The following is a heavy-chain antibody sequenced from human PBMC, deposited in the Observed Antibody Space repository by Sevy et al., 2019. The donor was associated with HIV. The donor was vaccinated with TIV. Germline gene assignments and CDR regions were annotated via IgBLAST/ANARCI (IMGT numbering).Heavy chain of an antibody. CDR1: RFTFSLYG. CDR2: ISKDGSNK. V-gene: IGHV3-30*18. J-gene: IGHJ4*02. CDR3: AKSMDTVTTRDY. D-gene: IGHD4-17*01. Sequence: GGSLRLSCAASRFTFSLYGMHWVRQAPGKGLEWVALISKDGSNKYYADSVKGRFTVSRDNSNNTLYLQLDSLGPEDTAMYYCAKSMDTVTTRDYWGPGTLVTVSS.